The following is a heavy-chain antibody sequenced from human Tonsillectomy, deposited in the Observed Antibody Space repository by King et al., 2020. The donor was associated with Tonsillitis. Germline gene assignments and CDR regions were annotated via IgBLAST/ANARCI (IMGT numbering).Heavy chain of an antibody. V-gene: IGHV4-59*08. CDR2: IYYSGST. J-gene: IGHJ3*02. Sequence: QLQESGPGLVKPSETLSLTCTVSGGSISSYYWSWIRQPPGKGLEWIGYIYYSGSTNYNPSLKSRVTISVDTSKNQFSLKLSSVTAADTAVYYCARHLVGLVREKSYAFDIWGQGTVVTGSS. CDR3: ARHLVGLVREKSYAFDI. CDR1: GGSISSYY. D-gene: IGHD2-8*02.